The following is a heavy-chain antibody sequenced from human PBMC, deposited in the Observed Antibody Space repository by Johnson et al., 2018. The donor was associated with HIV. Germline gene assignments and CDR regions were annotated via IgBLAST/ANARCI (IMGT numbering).Heavy chain of an antibody. V-gene: IGHV3-23*04. J-gene: IGHJ3*02. CDR2: ISGSGGST. Sequence: VQLVESGGGVVQPGGSLRLSCAASGFTFSSYGMHWVRQAPGKGLEWVSAISGSGGSTYYADSVKGRFTISRDNAKNSLYLQMNSLRAEDTAVYYCAKGRSPRIQLRTWAFDIWGQGTMVIVSS. CDR1: GFTFSSYG. D-gene: IGHD5-18*01. CDR3: AKGRSPRIQLRTWAFDI.